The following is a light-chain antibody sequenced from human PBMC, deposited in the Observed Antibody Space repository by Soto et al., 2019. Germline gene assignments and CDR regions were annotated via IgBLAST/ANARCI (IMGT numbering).Light chain of an antibody. CDR3: SSYTSSSTLV. Sequence: QSALTQPASVSGSPGQSITISCTGTSSDVGGYNYVSWYQQHPGKAPKLMIYDVSNRPSGVSNRFSGSESGNTASLTISGLQAEDEADYYCSSYTSSSTLVFGGGTKVTVL. CDR1: SSDVGGYNY. V-gene: IGLV2-14*01. J-gene: IGLJ2*01. CDR2: DVS.